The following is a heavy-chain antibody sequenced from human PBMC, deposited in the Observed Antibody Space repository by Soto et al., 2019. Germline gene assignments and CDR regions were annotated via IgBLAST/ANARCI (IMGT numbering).Heavy chain of an antibody. V-gene: IGHV4-34*01. CDR3: ARFIARYRYYDILTGYRTMGNGMDV. CDR1: GGSFSGYY. CDR2: INHSGST. J-gene: IGHJ6*02. D-gene: IGHD3-9*01. Sequence: SETLSLTCAVYGGSFSGYYWSWIRQPPGKGLEWIGEINHSGSTNYNPSLKSRVTISVDTSKNQFSLKLSSVTAADTAVYYCARFIARYRYYDILTGYRTMGNGMDVWGQGTTVTVSS.